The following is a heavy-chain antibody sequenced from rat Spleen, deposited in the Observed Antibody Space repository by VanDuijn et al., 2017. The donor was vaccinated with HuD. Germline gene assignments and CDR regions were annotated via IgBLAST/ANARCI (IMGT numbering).Heavy chain of an antibody. CDR2: IWSTGGT. CDR3: ARSDYSSPYYFDY. CDR1: GFSLTNNG. V-gene: IGHV2-1*01. Sequence: QVQLKESGPGLVQPSQTLSLTCTVSGFSLTNNGVSWVRQPPGKGLEWMGVIWSTGGTRYNSALKSRLSISKDTSKRQVFLKMNNLQTEDTAMYFCARSDYSSPYYFDYWGQGVMVTVSS. D-gene: IGHD1-2*01. J-gene: IGHJ2*01.